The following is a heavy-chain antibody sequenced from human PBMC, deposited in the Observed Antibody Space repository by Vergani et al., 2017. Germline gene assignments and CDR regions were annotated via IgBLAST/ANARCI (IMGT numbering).Heavy chain of an antibody. J-gene: IGHJ5*02. CDR2: TYPGDSDT. V-gene: IGHV5-51*01. Sequence: EVQLVQSGAEVKKPGESLKISCKGSGYSFTSYWIGWVRQMPGKGLEWMGITYPGDSDTRYSPSFQGQVNIAADKSISTAYLQWSSLKASDTAMYYCARWGSSSWYPPHWFDPGGQGTLVTVSS. D-gene: IGHD6-13*01. CDR3: ARWGSSSWYPPHWFDP. CDR1: GYSFTSYW.